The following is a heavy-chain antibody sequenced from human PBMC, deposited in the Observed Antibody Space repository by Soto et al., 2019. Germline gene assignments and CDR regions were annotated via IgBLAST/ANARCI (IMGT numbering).Heavy chain of an antibody. CDR1: GYTFTSYG. D-gene: IGHD6-19*01. J-gene: IGHJ6*02. V-gene: IGHV1-18*01. CDR3: ARDMYSSGWYGGYYYGMDV. Sequence: QVQLVQSGAEVKKPGASVKVSCKASGYTFTSYGISWVRQAPGQGLEWMGWISAYNGNTNYAQKLQGRVTMTTDTPTSTAYMELRSLRSDDTAVYYCARDMYSSGWYGGYYYGMDVWGQGTTVTVSS. CDR2: ISAYNGNT.